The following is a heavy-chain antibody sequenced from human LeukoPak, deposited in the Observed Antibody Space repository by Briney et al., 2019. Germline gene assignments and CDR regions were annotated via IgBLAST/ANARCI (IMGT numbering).Heavy chain of an antibody. CDR3: ARGGSSGYHYNAFDI. CDR2: ISISATTM. V-gene: IGHV3-48*03. D-gene: IGHD3-22*01. CDR1: GFTFSGYE. Sequence: PGGSLRLSCAASGFTFSGYEMNWVRQAPGKGLEWVSYISISATTMYYADSVKGRFTISRDNSKTSLYLQTSSLRAEDTAVYYCARGGSSGYHYNAFDIWGQGTMVTVSS. J-gene: IGHJ3*02.